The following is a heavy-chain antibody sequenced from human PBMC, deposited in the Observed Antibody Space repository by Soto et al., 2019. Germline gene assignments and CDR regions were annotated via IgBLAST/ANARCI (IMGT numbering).Heavy chain of an antibody. D-gene: IGHD2-15*01. CDR3: ARDLAKGGGSAGFDY. J-gene: IGHJ4*02. CDR2: INPNSGGT. CDR1: GYTFRGYY. Sequence: ASVKVSCRPSGYTFRGYYMHWEQQAPGQGLEWMGWINPNSGGTKYPQKFQGRVTMTRDTSITTVYMSLTGLKSDDTAVYYCARDLAKGGGSAGFDYWGQGTLVTVSS. V-gene: IGHV1-2*02.